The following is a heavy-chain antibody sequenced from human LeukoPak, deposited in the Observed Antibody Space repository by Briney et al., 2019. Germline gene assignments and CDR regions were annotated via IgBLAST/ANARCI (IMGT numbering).Heavy chain of an antibody. D-gene: IGHD1-26*01. CDR3: AFSSYYLQGNYYMDV. CDR2: ISVYSGNT. Sequence: ASVKVSCKASGYTFSSYAITWVRQAPGQGLEWMGWISVYSGNTNYAQKFQGRVTMTTDTSTSTVYMELRSLRSDDTAVYYCAFSSYYLQGNYYMDVWGKGTTVTVSS. CDR1: GYTFSSYA. V-gene: IGHV1-18*01. J-gene: IGHJ6*03.